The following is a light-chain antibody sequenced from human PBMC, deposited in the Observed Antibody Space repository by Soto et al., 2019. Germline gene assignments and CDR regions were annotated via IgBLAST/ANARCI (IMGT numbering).Light chain of an antibody. CDR1: SSDVGGYNY. CDR2: EVS. V-gene: IGLV2-14*01. CDR3: SSYTTSSTVV. Sequence: QSALTQPASVSGSPGQSITISCTGTSSDVGGYNYVSWYQQHPGKAPKLMMYEVSNRPSGVSIRLSGSKSGNTASLTISGLQAEDEADYYCSSYTTSSTVVFGGGTKLTVL. J-gene: IGLJ2*01.